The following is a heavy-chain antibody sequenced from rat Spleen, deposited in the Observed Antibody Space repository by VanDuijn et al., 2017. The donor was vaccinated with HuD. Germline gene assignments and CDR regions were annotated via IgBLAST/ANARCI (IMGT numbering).Heavy chain of an antibody. D-gene: IGHD1-6*01. CDR2: VRYNGDT. J-gene: IGHJ3*01. V-gene: IGHV2-8*01. CDR3: ARGRYTTDYYYPNWFAY. CDR1: GFSITAYS. Sequence: QVRLTESGPGLVQPSQTLSLTCTVSGFSITAYSVFWVRQPSGKGLEWMGRVRYNGDTSYNSALKSRLSISRDTSKSQVFLKMNSLQTEDTGTYYCARGRYTTDYYYPNWFAYWGPGTLVTVSS.